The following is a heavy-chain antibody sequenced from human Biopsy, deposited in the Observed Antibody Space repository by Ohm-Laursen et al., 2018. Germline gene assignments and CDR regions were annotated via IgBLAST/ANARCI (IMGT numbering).Heavy chain of an antibody. CDR3: ARLYRLDDYWNDDPPDAFDV. V-gene: IGHV4-59*01. Sequence: SQTLSLTCAVSGGSMSGGYWSWIRQSPRKGLEWIGHISDRGTTNSNPSLRGRITISVDTSKNQFSLKLNSVSAADTALFFCARLYRLDDYWNDDPPDAFDVWGPGTMVTVSS. CDR1: GGSMSGGY. CDR2: ISDRGTT. J-gene: IGHJ3*01. D-gene: IGHD3-3*01.